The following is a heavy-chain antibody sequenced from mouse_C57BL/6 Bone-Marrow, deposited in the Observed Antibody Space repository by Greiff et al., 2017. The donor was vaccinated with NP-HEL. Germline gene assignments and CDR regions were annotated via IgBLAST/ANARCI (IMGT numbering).Heavy chain of an antibody. J-gene: IGHJ2*01. V-gene: IGHV14-1*01. CDR3: TPRFYYDYLDY. CDR1: GFNIKDYY. Sequence: VQLQQSGAELVRPGASVKLSCTASGFNIKDYYMHWVKQRPEQGLEWIGRIDPDDGDTEYAPKFQGKATMTADTSSNTAYLQRSSLTSEETAVYYCTPRFYYDYLDYWGQGTTLTVSS. D-gene: IGHD2-4*01. CDR2: IDPDDGDT.